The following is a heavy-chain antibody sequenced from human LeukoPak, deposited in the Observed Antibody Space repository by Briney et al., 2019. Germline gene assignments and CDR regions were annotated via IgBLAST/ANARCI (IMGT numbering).Heavy chain of an antibody. CDR1: GYTFTSYG. Sequence: ASVKVSCKASGYTFTSYGISWVRQAPGQGLEWMGWISAYNGNTNYAQKLQGRVTMTTDASTSTAYMELRSLRSDDTAVYYCARSQYSRDWFDPWGQGTLVTVSS. V-gene: IGHV1-18*01. D-gene: IGHD6-6*01. CDR3: ARSQYSRDWFDP. J-gene: IGHJ5*02. CDR2: ISAYNGNT.